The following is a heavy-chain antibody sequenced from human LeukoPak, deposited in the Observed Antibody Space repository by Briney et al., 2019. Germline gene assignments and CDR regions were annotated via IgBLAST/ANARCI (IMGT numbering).Heavy chain of an antibody. J-gene: IGHJ4*02. D-gene: IGHD3-22*01. V-gene: IGHV4-39*07. CDR1: GASISSSNYY. CDR2: IYSSGNT. CDR3: ARVRYSDSSVLTRKRSYYFDY. Sequence: SETLSLTCAVSGASISSSNYYWGWVRQSPGKGLEWIGNIYSSGNTYYNASLKSRVTMYIDTSKNQFSLRLSSVTAADTAVYYCARVRYSDSSVLTRKRSYYFDYWGQGTLVTVSS.